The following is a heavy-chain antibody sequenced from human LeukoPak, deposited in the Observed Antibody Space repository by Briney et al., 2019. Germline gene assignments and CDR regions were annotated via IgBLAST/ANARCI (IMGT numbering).Heavy chain of an antibody. V-gene: IGHV3-23*01. CDR1: GFTFSTYA. J-gene: IGHJ4*02. CDR3: AKVPAVAGLWDFDY. CDR2: ISGSGIST. D-gene: IGHD6-19*01. Sequence: GGSLILSCAASGFTFSTYAMSWVRQAPGKGLEWVSGISGSGISTYYADSVKGRFTISRDNSKNTLYLQMNSLRAEDTAVYYCAKVPAVAGLWDFDYWGQGTLVTVSS.